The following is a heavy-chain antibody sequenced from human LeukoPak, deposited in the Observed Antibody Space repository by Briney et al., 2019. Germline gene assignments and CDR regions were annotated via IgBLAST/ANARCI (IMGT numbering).Heavy chain of an antibody. Sequence: SETLSLTCAVYGGSFSGYYWSWIRQPPGKGLEWIGEIIHSGSSNYNPSLKSRVTISVDTSKNQVSLKLSSVTAADTAVYCCARGHSSVVTAIPYYFDYWGQGTLVTVSS. V-gene: IGHV4-34*01. J-gene: IGHJ4*02. CDR3: ARGHSSVVTAIPYYFDY. CDR2: IIHSGSS. CDR1: GGSFSGYY. D-gene: IGHD2-21*02.